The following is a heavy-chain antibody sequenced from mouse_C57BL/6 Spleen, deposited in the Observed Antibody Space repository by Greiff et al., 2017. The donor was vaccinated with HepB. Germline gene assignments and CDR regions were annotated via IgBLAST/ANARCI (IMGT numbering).Heavy chain of an antibody. CDR1: GYTFTDYE. J-gene: IGHJ3*01. CDR2: IDPETGGT. CDR3: TRSDDGYYRYWFAY. Sequence: LVESGAELVRPGASVTLSCKASGYTFTDYEMHWVKQTPVHGLEWIGAIDPETGGTAYNQKFKGKAILTADKSSSTASMELRSLTSEDSAVDYCTRSDDGYYRYWFAYWGQGTLVTVSA. D-gene: IGHD2-3*01. V-gene: IGHV1-15*01.